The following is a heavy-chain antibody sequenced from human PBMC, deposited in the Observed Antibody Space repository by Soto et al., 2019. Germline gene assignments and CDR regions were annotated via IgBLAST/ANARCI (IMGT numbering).Heavy chain of an antibody. J-gene: IGHJ4*02. Sequence: QITLKESGPTLVKPTQILTLTCTFSGLSLSTRGVGVGWIRQPPGKALEWLGLIYWDDDKPYNPSLKDRLTIAKDTSKNQVFLTMTNMDPVDTATYYCAHTLQQLIRARWSGHFDYWGQGTLITVSS. CDR2: IYWDDDK. D-gene: IGHD4-4*01. V-gene: IGHV2-5*02. CDR1: GLSLSTRGVG. CDR3: AHTLQQLIRARWSGHFDY.